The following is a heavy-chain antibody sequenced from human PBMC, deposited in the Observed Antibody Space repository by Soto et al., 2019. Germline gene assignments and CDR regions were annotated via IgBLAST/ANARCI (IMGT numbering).Heavy chain of an antibody. CDR1: GGSISNPIYY. Sequence: SETLSLTCSVSGGSISNPIYYWAWIRQPPGKGLEWIGSIFYSGSAYYNPSLKSRVTMSVDTSQNQFSLKLSSVTAADTAVYYCPGRKSLTSAEMCSGGLPGYNWVDPWGRGTLVTVSS. CDR3: PGRKSLTSAEMCSGGLPGYNWVDP. D-gene: IGHD3-10*02. V-gene: IGHV4-39*01. J-gene: IGHJ5*01. CDR2: IFYSGSA.